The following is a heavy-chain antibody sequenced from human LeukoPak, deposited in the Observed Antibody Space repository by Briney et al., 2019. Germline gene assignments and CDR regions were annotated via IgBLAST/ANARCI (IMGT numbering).Heavy chain of an antibody. D-gene: IGHD6-13*01. J-gene: IGHJ4*02. CDR1: GGTFSSYA. CDR2: IIPILGIA. V-gene: IGHV1-69*04. CDR3: ARAVSSSWYGDH. Sequence: SVKVSCKASGGTFSSYAISWVRQAPGQGLEWMGRIIPILGIANYAQKFQGRVTITADKSTSTAYMELSSLRSEDTAVYYCARAVSSSWYGDHWGQGTLVTVSS.